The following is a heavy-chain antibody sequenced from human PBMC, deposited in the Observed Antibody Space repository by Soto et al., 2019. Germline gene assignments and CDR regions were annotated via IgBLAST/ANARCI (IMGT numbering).Heavy chain of an antibody. CDR2: ISYAGSNK. CDR1: GFTFSNFA. Sequence: QVQLVESGGGVVQPGKSLRLSCAASGFTFSNFAIHWVRQAPGKGLEWVAVISYAGSNKYYADSVKGRFTISRDNSKNTLYLQMNSLRAEDTAVYDCAIDGVATALWYFDLWGRGTLVTVTS. D-gene: IGHD5-12*01. V-gene: IGHV3-30-3*01. CDR3: AIDGVATALWYFDL. J-gene: IGHJ2*01.